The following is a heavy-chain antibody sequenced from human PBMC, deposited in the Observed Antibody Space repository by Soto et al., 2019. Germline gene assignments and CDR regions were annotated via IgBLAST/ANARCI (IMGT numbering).Heavy chain of an antibody. Sequence: QVQLVQSGAEVKKPGASVKVSCKASGYTFTSYGISWVRQAPGQGLEWMGWISAYNGNTNYAQKLEGRVTVTADTSRSRGYRGLRSVRSDDTAVYYCARGSTVETGSYWGQGTLVTVSS. CDR3: ARGSTVETGSY. V-gene: IGHV1-18*01. CDR2: ISAYNGNT. D-gene: IGHD5-18*01. CDR1: GYTFTSYG. J-gene: IGHJ4*02.